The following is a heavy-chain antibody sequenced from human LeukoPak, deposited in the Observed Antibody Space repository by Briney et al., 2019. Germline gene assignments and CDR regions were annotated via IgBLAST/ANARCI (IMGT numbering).Heavy chain of an antibody. J-gene: IGHJ4*02. CDR2: INSDGSST. D-gene: IGHD3-22*01. Sequence: PGGSLRLSCAASGFTFSSYWMHWVRQAPGKGLVWVSRINSDGSSTSYADSVKGRFTISRDNAKNTLYLQVNSLRAEDTAVYSCARDPEKNYYDSSGYYNKWGQGTLVTVSS. CDR1: GFTFSSYW. V-gene: IGHV3-74*01. CDR3: ARDPEKNYYDSSGYYNK.